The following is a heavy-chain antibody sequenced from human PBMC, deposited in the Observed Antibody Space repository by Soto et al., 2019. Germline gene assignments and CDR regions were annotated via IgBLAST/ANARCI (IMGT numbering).Heavy chain of an antibody. CDR3: ARDHFPPYYYGMDV. Sequence: GGSLRLSCAASGFTVSSNYMSWVRQAPGKGLEWVSVIYSGGSTYYADSVKGRFTISRDNSKNTPYLQMNSLRAEDTAVYYCARDHFPPYYYGMDVWGQGTTVTVSS. J-gene: IGHJ6*02. V-gene: IGHV3-53*01. D-gene: IGHD3-3*02. CDR1: GFTVSSNY. CDR2: IYSGGST.